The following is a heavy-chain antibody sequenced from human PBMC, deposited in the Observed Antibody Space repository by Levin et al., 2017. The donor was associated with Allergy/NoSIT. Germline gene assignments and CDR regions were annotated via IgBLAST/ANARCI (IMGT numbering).Heavy chain of an antibody. V-gene: IGHV3-23*01. CDR1: GFTFSSYA. CDR3: AKGLLGPTNPFAFDI. Sequence: AASVKVSCAASGFTFSSYAMNWVRQAPGKGLEWVSAISGSGGSTYYADSVKGRFTISRDNSKDTVYVQMNSLRAEDTAVYYCAKGLLGPTNPFAFDIWGQGTMVTVSS. CDR2: ISGSGGST. D-gene: IGHD1-26*01. J-gene: IGHJ3*02.